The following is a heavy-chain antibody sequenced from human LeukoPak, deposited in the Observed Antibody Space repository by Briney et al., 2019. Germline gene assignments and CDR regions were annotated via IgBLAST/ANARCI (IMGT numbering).Heavy chain of an antibody. CDR3: ARDKAVDTGRAFDI. CDR2: IYSGGST. Sequence: GGSLRLSCAASEFSVGSNYMTWVRQAPGKGLEWVSLIYSGGSTYYADSVKGRFTISRDNSKNTLYLQMNSLRAEDTAVYYCARDKAVDTGRAFDIWGQGTMVTVSS. CDR1: EFSVGSNY. V-gene: IGHV3-66*01. D-gene: IGHD5-18*01. J-gene: IGHJ3*02.